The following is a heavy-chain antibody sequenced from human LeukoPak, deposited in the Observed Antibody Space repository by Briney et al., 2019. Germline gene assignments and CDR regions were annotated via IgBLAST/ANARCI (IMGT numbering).Heavy chain of an antibody. V-gene: IGHV3-48*01. Sequence: PGGSLRLSCAASGFTFSSYSMNWVRQAPGKGLEWVSYISSSSSTIYYADSVKGRFTISRDNAKNSLYLQMNSLRAEDTAVYYCARVQGRSFSSSWYPNWFDPWGQGTLVTVSS. CDR1: GFTFSSYS. CDR2: ISSSSSTI. CDR3: ARVQGRSFSSSWYPNWFDP. D-gene: IGHD6-13*01. J-gene: IGHJ5*02.